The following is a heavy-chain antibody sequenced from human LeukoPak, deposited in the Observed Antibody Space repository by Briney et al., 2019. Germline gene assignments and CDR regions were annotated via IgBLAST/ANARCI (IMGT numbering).Heavy chain of an antibody. CDR3: AGGPGFLIDC. Sequence: HSGGSLRLSCAASGFTVSSNYMSWVRQAPGKGLEWVANIDQDGSGKNYVDSVKGRLTISRDNAKNLLFLQMNSLRPEDTAVYYCAGGPGFLIDCWGQGTLVTVSS. V-gene: IGHV3-7*01. CDR1: GFTVSSNY. CDR2: IDQDGSGK. J-gene: IGHJ4*02. D-gene: IGHD3-3*01.